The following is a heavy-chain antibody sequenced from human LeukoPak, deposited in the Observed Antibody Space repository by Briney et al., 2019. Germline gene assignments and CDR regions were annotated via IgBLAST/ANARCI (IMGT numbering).Heavy chain of an antibody. CDR1: GFTFNTYW. Sequence: GGSLRLSCAVSGFTFNTYWMTWVRQAPGKGLEWVANINQDGSDTYSVDSVRGRFTISRDNAKSSLSLEMNSLRVEDTAVYYCATSGYSGYGIDYWGQGTLVAVSP. J-gene: IGHJ4*02. CDR2: INQDGSDT. V-gene: IGHV3-7*03. CDR3: ATSGYSGYGIDY. D-gene: IGHD5-12*01.